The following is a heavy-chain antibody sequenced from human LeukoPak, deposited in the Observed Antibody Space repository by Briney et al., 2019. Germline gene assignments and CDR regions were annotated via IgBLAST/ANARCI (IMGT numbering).Heavy chain of an antibody. V-gene: IGHV4-59*02. CDR1: GASVSSSH. J-gene: IGHJ4*02. Sequence: ASETLSLTCVVSGASVSSSHWNWIRQLPGKGLGWIGCLSYTGKTDYNPSLTSRVTISLDTSKNQVSLKLRSVTAADTAVYYCSEGYFEPFDHWGQGTLVTVSS. CDR3: SEGYFEPFDH. D-gene: IGHD2/OR15-2a*01. CDR2: LSYTGKT.